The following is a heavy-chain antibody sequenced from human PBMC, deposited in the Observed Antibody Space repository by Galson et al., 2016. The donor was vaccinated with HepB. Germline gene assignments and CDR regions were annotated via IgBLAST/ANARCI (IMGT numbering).Heavy chain of an antibody. CDR2: ISSRGTAI. Sequence: ISSRGTAIYYVESAMGRFTISRDKAKNSVYLQMSSLRAEDTAIYYCAKDSILDDWGQGILVTVSS. J-gene: IGHJ4*02. CDR3: AKDSILDD. V-gene: IGHV3-48*03. D-gene: IGHD3-3*01.